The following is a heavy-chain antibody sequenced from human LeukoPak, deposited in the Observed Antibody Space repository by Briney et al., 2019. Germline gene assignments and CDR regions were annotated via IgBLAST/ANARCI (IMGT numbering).Heavy chain of an antibody. CDR3: AKDRSYSSFFDY. CDR1: GFTFSSYG. CDR2: IRYDGSNK. V-gene: IGHV3-30*02. D-gene: IGHD1-26*01. J-gene: IGHJ4*02. Sequence: GGSLRLSCAAPGFTFSSYGMHWVRQAPGKGLEWVAFIRYDGSNKYYADSVKGRLTISRDNSKNTLYLQMNSLRAEDTAVYYCAKDRSYSSFFDYWGQGTLVTVSS.